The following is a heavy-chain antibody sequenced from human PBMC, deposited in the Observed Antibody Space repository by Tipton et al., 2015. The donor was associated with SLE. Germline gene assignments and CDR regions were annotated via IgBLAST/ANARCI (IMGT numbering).Heavy chain of an antibody. CDR3: ASLAVAGTDFDY. J-gene: IGHJ4*02. Sequence: TLSLTCTVSGYSISSGYYWGWIRQPPGKGLEWIGSIYHSGSTYYNPSLKSRVTISVDTSKNQFSLKLSSVTAADTAVYYCASLAVAGTDFDYWGQGTLITVSS. D-gene: IGHD6-19*01. CDR1: GYSISSGYY. CDR2: IYHSGST. V-gene: IGHV4-38-2*02.